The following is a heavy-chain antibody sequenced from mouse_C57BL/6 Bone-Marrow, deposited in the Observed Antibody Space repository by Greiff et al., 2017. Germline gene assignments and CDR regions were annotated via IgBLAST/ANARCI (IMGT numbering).Heavy chain of an antibody. CDR3: ARLPYYYGSSYNAMDY. CDR2: IHPNSGST. Sequence: VQLQQPGAELVKPGASVKLSCKASGYTFTSYWMHWVKQRPGQGLEWIGMIHPNSGSTNYNEKFKSKATLTVDKSSSTAYMQLSSLTSEDSAVYYCARLPYYYGSSYNAMDYWGQGTSVTVSS. J-gene: IGHJ4*01. CDR1: GYTFTSYW. V-gene: IGHV1-64*01. D-gene: IGHD1-1*01.